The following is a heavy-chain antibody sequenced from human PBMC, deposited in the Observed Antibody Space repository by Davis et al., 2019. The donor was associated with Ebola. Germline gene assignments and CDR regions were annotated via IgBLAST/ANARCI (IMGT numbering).Heavy chain of an antibody. CDR2: IDHSGST. J-gene: IGHJ6*02. CDR3: ARGPDCGDYGGPRYSSGIDV. D-gene: IGHD4-17*01. CDR1: GWSFSGYY. V-gene: IGHV4-34*01. Sequence: SETLTLTCAAYGWSFSGYYWSWIRQPPGKGLEWIWEIDHSGSTHYNPSLKSRVTISLDTSKNQFSLKLGSVTAADTAVYYCARGPDCGDYGGPRYSSGIDVWGQGTTVTVSS.